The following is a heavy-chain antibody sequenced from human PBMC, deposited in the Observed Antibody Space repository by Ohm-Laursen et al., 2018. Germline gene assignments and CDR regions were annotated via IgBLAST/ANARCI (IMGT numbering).Heavy chain of an antibody. Sequence: ASVKVSCKASGYTFNRYDLNWIRQAPGHGLEWLGQVHPDNGNTDYLPKLQGRVTFTTDASTKTAYMELRSLRSDDTAVYFCARGRDLVYWGQGTQVLVTS. CDR2: VHPDNGNT. J-gene: IGHJ4*02. D-gene: IGHD5-24*01. CDR3: ARGRDLVY. V-gene: IGHV1-8*01. CDR1: GYTFNRYD.